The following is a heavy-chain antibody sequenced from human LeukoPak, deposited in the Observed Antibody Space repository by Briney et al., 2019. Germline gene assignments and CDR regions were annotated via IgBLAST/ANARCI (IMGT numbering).Heavy chain of an antibody. J-gene: IGHJ6*02. V-gene: IGHV4-59*08. CDR1: GGPISSYY. CDR3: ARHLGSSWYRYYYGMDV. D-gene: IGHD6-13*01. Sequence: SETLSLTCTVSGGPISSYYWSWIRQPPGKGLECIGYIYYSGSTNYNPSLKSRVSISVDTSKNQFSLKVNSVTAADTAVYYCARHLGSSWYRYYYGMDVWGQGTTVTVSS. CDR2: IYYSGST.